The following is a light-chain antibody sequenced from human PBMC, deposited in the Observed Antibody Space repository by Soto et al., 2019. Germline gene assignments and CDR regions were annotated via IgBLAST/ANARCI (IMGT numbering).Light chain of an antibody. CDR2: EGN. V-gene: IGLV2-23*01. CDR3: CSYAPSRTLL. CDR1: RSDVGTYNL. Sequence: QSVLTQPASLSGSPGGSITISCPGTRSDVGTYNLVTWYQQHPGRVPKLILYEGNKRPSGVSSRFSASKSGNTASLTISGLQAEDEADYFCCSYAPSRTLLFGGGTKVTVL. J-gene: IGLJ2*01.